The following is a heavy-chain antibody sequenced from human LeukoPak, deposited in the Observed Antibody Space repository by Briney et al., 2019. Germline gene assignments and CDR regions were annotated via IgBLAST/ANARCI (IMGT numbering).Heavy chain of an antibody. Sequence: GESLKISCKGSGYTFTNYWIGWVRQVPGKGLEWMGIIYPGDSDTRYSPSSQGQVTISADNSISTAYLQWSSLKASDTAMYYCARRSGYVDYWGQGTLVTVSS. CDR2: IYPGDSDT. CDR1: GYTFTNYW. CDR3: ARRSGYVDY. D-gene: IGHD2-2*01. J-gene: IGHJ4*02. V-gene: IGHV5-51*01.